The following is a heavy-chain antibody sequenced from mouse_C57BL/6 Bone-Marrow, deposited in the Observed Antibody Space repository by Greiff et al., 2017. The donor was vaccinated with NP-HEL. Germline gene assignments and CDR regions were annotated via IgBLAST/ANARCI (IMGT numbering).Heavy chain of an antibody. Sequence: VKLVESGAELVKPGASVKISCKASGYAFSSYWLNWVKQRPGKGLEWIGQIYPGDGDTNYNGKFKGKATLTADKSSSTAYMQLSSLTSEDSAVYFCARLWLRHAMDYWGQGTSVTVSS. CDR3: ARLWLRHAMDY. V-gene: IGHV1-80*01. J-gene: IGHJ4*01. D-gene: IGHD2-2*01. CDR1: GYAFSSYW. CDR2: IYPGDGDT.